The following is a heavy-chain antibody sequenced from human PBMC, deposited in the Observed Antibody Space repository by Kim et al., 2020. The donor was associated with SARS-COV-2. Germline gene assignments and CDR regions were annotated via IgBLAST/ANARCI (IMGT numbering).Heavy chain of an antibody. D-gene: IGHD5-18*01. CDR1: GDSINSNYFY. J-gene: IGHJ6*02. CDR2: IYYTGST. Sequence: SETLSLTCSVSGDSINSNYFYWGWIRQPPGKGLEWIGNIYYTGSTYYNPSLKSRVTISIDTSKNQFSLQLNSVTAADTAVYYCARNPISYTYGSTNYGGPPKYGMDVWGQGSTVAVSS. CDR3: ARNPISYTYGSTNYGGPPKYGMDV. V-gene: IGHV4-39*01.